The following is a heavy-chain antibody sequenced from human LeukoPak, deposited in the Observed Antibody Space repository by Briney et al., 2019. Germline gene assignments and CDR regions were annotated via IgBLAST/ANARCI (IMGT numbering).Heavy chain of an antibody. D-gene: IGHD1-1*01. J-gene: IGHJ5*02. CDR3: ARVRVLLPFDP. V-gene: IGHV4-4*07. Sequence: PSETLSLTCTVSGYSISSGYYWSWIRQPAGKGLEWIGRIYTSGSTNYNPSLKSRVTMSVDTSKNQFSLKLSSVTAADTAVYYCARVRVLLPFDPWGQGTLVTVSS. CDR1: GYSISSGYY. CDR2: IYTSGST.